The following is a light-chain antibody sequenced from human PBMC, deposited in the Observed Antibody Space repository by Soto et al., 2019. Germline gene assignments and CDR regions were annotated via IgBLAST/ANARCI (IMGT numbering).Light chain of an antibody. Sequence: EIVMTQSPATLSVSPGDRVTLSCRASQYVRTNSAWYHQKPGQAPRLLVYGASTRATGIPARFSGSGSGTEFTLTISRLQSEDFAVYYCQQYNDWPLTFGGGTNVEIK. V-gene: IGKV3-15*01. CDR1: QYVRTN. CDR3: QQYNDWPLT. J-gene: IGKJ4*01. CDR2: GAS.